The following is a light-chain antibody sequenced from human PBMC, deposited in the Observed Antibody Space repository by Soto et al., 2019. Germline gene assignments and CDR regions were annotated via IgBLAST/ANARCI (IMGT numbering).Light chain of an antibody. CDR2: DAS. J-gene: IGKJ5*01. CDR1: QSISSY. Sequence: DIQMTQSPSSLSASVGDRFTITCRASQSISSYLNWYQQKPGKAPKLLIYDASSLESGVPSRFSGSGSGTEFTLTISCLQSEDFATYYCQQYYSYPRTFGQGTRLEIK. CDR3: QQYYSYPRT. V-gene: IGKV1-39*01.